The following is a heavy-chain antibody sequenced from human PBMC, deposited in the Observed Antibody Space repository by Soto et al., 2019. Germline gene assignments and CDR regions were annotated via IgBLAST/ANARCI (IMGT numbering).Heavy chain of an antibody. J-gene: IGHJ6*02. CDR3: ARDVGYCTNGVCYIDGMDV. CDR2: IIPIFGTA. Sequence: SVKVSRKASGGTFSSYAISWVRQAPGQGLEWMGGIIPIFGTANYAQKFQGRVTITADESTSTAYMELSSLRSEDTAVYYCARDVGYCTNGVCYIDGMDVWGQGTTVTVSS. CDR1: GGTFSSYA. V-gene: IGHV1-69*13. D-gene: IGHD2-8*01.